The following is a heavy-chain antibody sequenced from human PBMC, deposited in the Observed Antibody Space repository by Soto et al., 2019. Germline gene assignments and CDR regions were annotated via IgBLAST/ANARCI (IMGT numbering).Heavy chain of an antibody. J-gene: IGHJ6*02. CDR2: ISTYNGDT. CDR3: AREGVAPYYYYGMDV. V-gene: IGHV1-18*01. CDR1: GYTFSMSG. Sequence: GASVKVSCKSSGYTFSMSGISWVRQAPGQGLEWMGWISTYNGDTNYAQTFQGRVTMTTDTSTSTVHMEVRSLRSDDTAVYYCAREGVAPYYYYGMDVWGQGTPVTVSS. D-gene: IGHD5-12*01.